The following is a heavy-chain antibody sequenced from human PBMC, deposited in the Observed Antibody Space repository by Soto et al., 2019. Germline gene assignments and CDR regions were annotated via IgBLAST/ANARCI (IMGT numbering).Heavy chain of an antibody. V-gene: IGHV3-23*01. CDR2: ISGSGGST. CDR3: ANGYSSSYYYYGMDV. Sequence: GGSLRLSCAASGFTFSSYAMSWVRQAPGKGLEWVSAISGSGGSTYYADSVKGRFAISRDNSKNTLYLQMNRLRAEDTAVYYCANGYSSSYYYYGMDVWGQGTTVTVSS. CDR1: GFTFSSYA. J-gene: IGHJ6*02. D-gene: IGHD6-13*01.